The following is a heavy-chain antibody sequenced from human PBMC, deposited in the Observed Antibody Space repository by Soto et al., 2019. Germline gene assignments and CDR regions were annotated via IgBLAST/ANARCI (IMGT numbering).Heavy chain of an antibody. J-gene: IGHJ4*02. V-gene: IGHV1-69*01. CDR3: ARPKGTYSSGYYYFDF. CDR1: GGTFSTYA. D-gene: IGHD6-19*01. Sequence: QVQLEQSGAEVKQPGSSVRVSCKTSGGTFSTYAINWVRQAPGQGLEWMGAIIPLFGTADYSQKFQGRVTITAEESTSTAYMELSSLRSDDTVVYFCARPKGTYSSGYYYFDFWGQGTLVTVSS. CDR2: IIPLFGTA.